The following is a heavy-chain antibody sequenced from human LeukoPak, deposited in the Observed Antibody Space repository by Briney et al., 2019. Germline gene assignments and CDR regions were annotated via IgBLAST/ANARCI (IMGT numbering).Heavy chain of an antibody. J-gene: IGHJ3*02. CDR3: ASVYSSGWYNDAFDI. CDR1: GGSISSYY. Sequence: SETLSLTCTVSGGSISSYYWSWIRQPPGKGLEWIGEINHSGSTNYNPSLKSRVTISVDTSKNQFSLKLSSVTAADTAVYYCASVYSSGWYNDAFDIWGQGTMVTVSS. V-gene: IGHV4-34*01. CDR2: INHSGST. D-gene: IGHD6-19*01.